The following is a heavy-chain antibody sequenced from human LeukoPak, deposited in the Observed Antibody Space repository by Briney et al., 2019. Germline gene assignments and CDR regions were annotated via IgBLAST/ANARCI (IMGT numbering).Heavy chain of an antibody. J-gene: IGHJ6*03. CDR1: GFTFSSYS. CDR3: ASRGARLRPYYMDV. CDR2: ISSSSSTI. D-gene: IGHD3-10*01. V-gene: IGHV3-48*01. Sequence: GGSLRLSCAASGFTFSSYSMNWVRQAPGKVLEWVSYISSSSSTIYYADSVKGRFTISRDNAKNSLYLQMNSLRAEDTAVYYCASRGARLRPYYMDVWGKGTTVTVSS.